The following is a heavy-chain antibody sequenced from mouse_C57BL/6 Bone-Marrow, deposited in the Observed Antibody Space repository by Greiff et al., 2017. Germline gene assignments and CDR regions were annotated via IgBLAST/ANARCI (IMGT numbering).Heavy chain of an antibody. Sequence: VQLQQSGAELVRPGTSVKVSCKASGYAFTNYLIAWVKQRPGQGLAWIGVINPGSGGTNYNEKFKGQATLTADKSSSTAYMQLSSLTSEDSAVYFCARSGIYYGNYAGFAYWGQGTLVTVSA. CDR3: ARSGIYYGNYAGFAY. J-gene: IGHJ3*01. D-gene: IGHD2-1*01. CDR2: INPGSGGT. CDR1: GYAFTNYL. V-gene: IGHV1-54*01.